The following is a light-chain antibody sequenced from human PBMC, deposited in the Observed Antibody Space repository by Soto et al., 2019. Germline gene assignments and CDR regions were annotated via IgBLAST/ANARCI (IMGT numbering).Light chain of an antibody. CDR2: AAS. V-gene: IGKV1-9*01. J-gene: IGKJ5*01. CDR1: QGISNF. CDR3: QQYKNWPL. Sequence: IQLTQSPAALSASVGDRVTITCRASQGISNFLAWYQQKPGKAPKLLIYAASTLQSGVPSRFSGSGSGTDFTLTISSLQPEDFAVYYCQQYKNWPLFGQGTRLEIK.